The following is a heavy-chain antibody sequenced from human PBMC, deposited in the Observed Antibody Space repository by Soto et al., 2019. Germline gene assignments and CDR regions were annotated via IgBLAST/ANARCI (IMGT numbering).Heavy chain of an antibody. CDR2: IWYDGNTK. J-gene: IGHJ6*02. CDR1: GFTFNTYG. V-gene: IGHV3-33*01. Sequence: QIQLVESGGGVVQPGRSLRLSCAASGFTFNTYGFIWVRQAPGKGLEWVAVIWYDGNTKYYADSVKGRFTISRDNLKNTLYLQMNSLTAEDTAVYYCARPLVAPVAGPYYYGMDVWGQGTTVTVSS. CDR3: ARPLVAPVAGPYYYGMDV. D-gene: IGHD6-19*01.